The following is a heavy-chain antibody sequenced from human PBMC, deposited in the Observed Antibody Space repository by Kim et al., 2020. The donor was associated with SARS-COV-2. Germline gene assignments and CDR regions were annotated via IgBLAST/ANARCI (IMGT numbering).Heavy chain of an antibody. D-gene: IGHD5-18*01. CDR1: GYTFTSYG. Sequence: ASVKVSCKASGYTFTSYGISWVRQAPGQGLEWMGWISAYNGNTNYAQKLQGRVTMTTDTSTSTAYMELRSLRSDDTAVYYCARDPFIYSYGSAGRAFDIWGQGTMVTVSS. V-gene: IGHV1-18*01. CDR2: ISAYNGNT. J-gene: IGHJ3*02. CDR3: ARDPFIYSYGSAGRAFDI.